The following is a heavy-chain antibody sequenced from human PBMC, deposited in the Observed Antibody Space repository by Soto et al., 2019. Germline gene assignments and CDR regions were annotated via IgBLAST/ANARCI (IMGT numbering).Heavy chain of an antibody. D-gene: IGHD2-8*01. Sequence: PGGSLRLSCAASGFTFDDYAMHWVRQAPGKGLEWVSGISWNSGSIGYADSVKGRFTISRDNAKNSLYLQMNSLRAEDTALYYCAKAPSPSMGPDYWGQGTLVTVSS. CDR2: ISWNSGSI. CDR1: GFTFDDYA. V-gene: IGHV3-9*01. CDR3: AKAPSPSMGPDY. J-gene: IGHJ4*02.